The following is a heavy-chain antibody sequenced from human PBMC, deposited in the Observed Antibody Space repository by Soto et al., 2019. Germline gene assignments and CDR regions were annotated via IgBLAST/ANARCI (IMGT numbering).Heavy chain of an antibody. CDR3: ARILTATGGHFDS. J-gene: IGHJ4*02. D-gene: IGHD2-8*02. CDR1: GFSLTTSGVG. CDR2: IFWDDDK. V-gene: IGHV2-5*02. Sequence: GSGPTLVNPTQTLTLTCSFSGFSLTTSGVGVGWVRQSPEKALEWLALIFWDDDKRYSPSLRSRLTIAKDTSKNQVVLTLTNVEPVDTATYYCARILTATGGHFDSWGQGALVTAPQ.